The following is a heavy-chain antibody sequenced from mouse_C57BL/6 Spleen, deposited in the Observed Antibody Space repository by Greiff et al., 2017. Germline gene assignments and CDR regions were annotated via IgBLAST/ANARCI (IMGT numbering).Heavy chain of an antibody. D-gene: IGHD1-1*02. J-gene: IGHJ1*03. Sequence: VQLQQSGPELVKPGASVKIPCKASGYTFTDYNMDWVKQSHGKSLEWIGDINPNNGGTIYNQKFKGKATLTVDKSSSTAYMELRSLTSEDTAVYYCARLVATGYFDVWGTGTTVTVSS. CDR3: ARLVATGYFDV. CDR1: GYTFTDYN. CDR2: INPNNGGT. V-gene: IGHV1-18*01.